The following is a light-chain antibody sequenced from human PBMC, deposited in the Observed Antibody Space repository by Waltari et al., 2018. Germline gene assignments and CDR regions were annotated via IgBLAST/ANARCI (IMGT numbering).Light chain of an antibody. CDR2: DVN. CDR1: SLAVGGHTH. V-gene: IGLV2-14*03. CDR3: SSYTSSSTL. J-gene: IGLJ2*01. Sequence: QSALTQPASVSGSPGQSITISCPGPSLAVGGHTHVSWYQQHPDKAPKLMIYDVNNRASGVSNRFSGSKSGNTASLTISGLQAEDEADYYCSSYTSSSTLFGGGTKLTVL.